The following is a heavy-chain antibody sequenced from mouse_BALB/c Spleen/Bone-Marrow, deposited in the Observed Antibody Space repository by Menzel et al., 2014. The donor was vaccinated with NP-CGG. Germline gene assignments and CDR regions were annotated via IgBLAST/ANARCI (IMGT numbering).Heavy chain of an antibody. CDR1: GFSLTSYG. J-gene: IGHJ2*01. CDR2: IWAGGST. D-gene: IGHD2-3*01. V-gene: IGHV2-9*02. Sequence: VKVEESGPGLVAPSQSLSITCTVSGFSLTSYGVHWVRQPPGKGLEWLGVIWAGGSTNYNSALMSRLSISKDNSESQVFLKMNSLQTDDTAIYYCARDRGYYKDVGDYWGQGTTLTVSS. CDR3: ARDRGYYKDVGDY.